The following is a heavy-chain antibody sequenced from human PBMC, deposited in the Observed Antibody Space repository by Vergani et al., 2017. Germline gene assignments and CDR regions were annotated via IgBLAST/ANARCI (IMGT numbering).Heavy chain of an antibody. CDR1: GGSITNYY. D-gene: IGHD2/OR15-2a*01. Sequence: QVPLQESGPGLVNPSETLSLTCSVSGGSITNYYWTWIRQPAGKGLEWIGRIYASGNTNYNPSLRSRVIMSVDTSKNQISLKLTSVTAADTAVYYCARVFSPSAFWYLDLWGRGTLVTVSS. V-gene: IGHV4-4*07. J-gene: IGHJ2*01. CDR3: ARVFSPSAFWYLDL. CDR2: IYASGNT.